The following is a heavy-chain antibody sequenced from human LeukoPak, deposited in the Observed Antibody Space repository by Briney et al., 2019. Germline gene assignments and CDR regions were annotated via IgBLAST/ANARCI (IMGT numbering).Heavy chain of an antibody. CDR1: GFPFSTYA. Sequence: GGSLRLSCAASGFPFSTYAMTWVSQAPGKGLEWVSAISGVGAHIYYADSVRGRFTVSRDNSRNTLYLQMNSLRSDDTAVYYCAKNFADGLAFYHYWGQGTLVTVSS. CDR3: AKNFADGLAFYHY. V-gene: IGHV3-23*01. J-gene: IGHJ4*02. CDR2: ISGVGAHI. D-gene: IGHD2-8*01.